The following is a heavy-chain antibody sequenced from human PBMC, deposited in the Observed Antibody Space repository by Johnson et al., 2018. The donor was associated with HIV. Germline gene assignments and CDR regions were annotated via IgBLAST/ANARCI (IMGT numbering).Heavy chain of an antibody. CDR1: RFTFSSYA. D-gene: IGHD3-22*01. J-gene: IGHJ3*02. CDR3: ARTPRPYYYDSSDGAFDI. V-gene: IGHV3-30*04. CDR2: IWYDGSNK. Sequence: QVQLVESGGGVVQPGRSLRLSCAASRFTFSSYAMHWVRQAPGKGLEWVAVIWYDGSNKYYADSVKGRFTISRDNSKNTLYLHMNSLRAEDTAVFYCARTPRPYYYDSSDGAFDIWGQGIMFTVSS.